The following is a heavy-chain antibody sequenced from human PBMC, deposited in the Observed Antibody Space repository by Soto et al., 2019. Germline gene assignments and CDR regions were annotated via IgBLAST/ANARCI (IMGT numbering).Heavy chain of an antibody. CDR3: ATVFYYDSSGYSAYLDY. D-gene: IGHD3-22*01. CDR2: FDPEDGET. CDR1: GYTLTELS. J-gene: IGHJ4*02. Sequence: ASVKVSCKVSGYTLTELSMHWVRQAPGKGLEWMGGFDPEDGETIYAQKFQGRVTMTEDTSTDTAYMELSSLRSEDTAVYYCATVFYYDSSGYSAYLDYWGQGTLVTVSS. V-gene: IGHV1-24*01.